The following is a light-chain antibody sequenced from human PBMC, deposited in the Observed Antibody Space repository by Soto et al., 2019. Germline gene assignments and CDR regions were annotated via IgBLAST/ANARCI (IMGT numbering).Light chain of an antibody. CDR2: NNN. J-gene: IGLJ1*01. CDR1: SSNIGSNT. Sequence: QAVVTQPPSASGTPGQRVTISCSGSSSNIGSNTVNWYQQLPGTAPKLLIYNNNQRPSGGPDRFSGSKSGTSASLAISWLQSEDEADYYCSAWDDSLNGLVFGTGTKVTVL. CDR3: SAWDDSLNGLV. V-gene: IGLV1-44*01.